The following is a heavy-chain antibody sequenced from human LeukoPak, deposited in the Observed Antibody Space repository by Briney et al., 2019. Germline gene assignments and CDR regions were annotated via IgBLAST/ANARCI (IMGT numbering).Heavy chain of an antibody. Sequence: ASVKVSCKVSGYTLTELSMHWVRQAPGKGLEWVGVIDPSGGSTKYAEKFQGRVTITADESTSTAYMELSSLRSEDTAVYYCARDNRGSGYYTVFNWFDPWGQGTLVTVSS. CDR3: ARDNRGSGYYTVFNWFDP. D-gene: IGHD3-22*01. J-gene: IGHJ5*02. CDR2: IDPSGGST. V-gene: IGHV1-24*01. CDR1: GYTLTELS.